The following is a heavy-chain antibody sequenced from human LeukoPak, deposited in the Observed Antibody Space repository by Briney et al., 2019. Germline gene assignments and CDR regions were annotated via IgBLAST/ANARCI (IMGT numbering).Heavy chain of an antibody. CDR1: GFTFSSYW. CDR3: ARVPIVAATPLFDY. Sequence: GGSLRLSCAASGFTFSSYWMSWVRQAPGKGLEWVANLKQDGSEKYYVDSVKGRFTISRDNAKNSLYLQMNSLRAEDTAVYYCARVPIVAATPLFDYWGQGTLVTVSS. D-gene: IGHD2-15*01. CDR2: LKQDGSEK. J-gene: IGHJ4*02. V-gene: IGHV3-7*01.